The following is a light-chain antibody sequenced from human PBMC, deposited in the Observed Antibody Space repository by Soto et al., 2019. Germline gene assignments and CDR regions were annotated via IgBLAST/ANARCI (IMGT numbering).Light chain of an antibody. V-gene: IGKV1-12*01. CDR2: DAS. CDR1: QDISSW. CDR3: QQANSFPLT. Sequence: DIQITQSPSSVSASVGDRVTITCRASQDISSWLAWYQQQPGQAPKLLIYDASSLQSGVPSRFSGSGSGTDFTLTISSLQPEDFASYYCQQANSFPLTFGGGTKVEI. J-gene: IGKJ4*01.